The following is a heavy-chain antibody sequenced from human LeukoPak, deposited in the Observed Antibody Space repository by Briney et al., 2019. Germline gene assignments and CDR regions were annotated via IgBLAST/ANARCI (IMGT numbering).Heavy chain of an antibody. CDR1: GFTFSSYA. Sequence: PGGSLRLSCAASGFTFSSYAMSWVRQAPGKGLEWVSYISSSGSTIYYADSVKGRFTISRDNAKNSLYRQMNSLRAEDTAVYYCARGGLSGYYLDYWGQGTLVTVSS. V-gene: IGHV3-48*03. J-gene: IGHJ4*02. CDR2: ISSSGSTI. CDR3: ARGGLSGYYLDY. D-gene: IGHD3-22*01.